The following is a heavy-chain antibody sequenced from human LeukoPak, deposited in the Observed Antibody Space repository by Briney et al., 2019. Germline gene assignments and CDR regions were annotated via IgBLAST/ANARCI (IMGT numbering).Heavy chain of an antibody. CDR1: GTSFTNYG. D-gene: IGHD2/OR15-2a*01. Sequence: ASVKVSCKVVGTSFTNYGITWVRQAPGQGLKWMAWISAHNGDTNVAQNFQGRVTMTTDTSTSTAYMELRSLRSDDTAMYYCARGEYPNDYWGQGTLVTVSS. CDR2: ISAHNGDT. V-gene: IGHV1-18*01. CDR3: ARGEYPNDY. J-gene: IGHJ4*02.